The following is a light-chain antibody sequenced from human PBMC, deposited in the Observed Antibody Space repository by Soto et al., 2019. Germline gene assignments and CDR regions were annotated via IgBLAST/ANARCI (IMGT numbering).Light chain of an antibody. J-gene: IGKJ2*01. CDR3: QQRSNWYT. CDR1: QSVSSY. V-gene: IGKV3-11*01. CDR2: DAS. Sequence: EIVLTQSPATLSLSPGERATLSCRASQSVSSYLAWYQQKPGLAPRLLIYDASNRATGIPARCSGSGSGTDFTLTISSLEPEDFAVYYCQQRSNWYTFGQGTKLEIK.